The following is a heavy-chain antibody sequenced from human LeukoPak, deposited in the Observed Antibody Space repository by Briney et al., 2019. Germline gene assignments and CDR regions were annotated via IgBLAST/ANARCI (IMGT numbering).Heavy chain of an antibody. Sequence: ASVNVSCKASGYTFTGYYMHWVRQAPGQGLEWMGWINPNSGGTNYAQKFQGRVTMTRDTSISTAYMELSRLRSDDTAVYYCARAFRAAAGYMDVWGKGTTVTVSS. V-gene: IGHV1-2*02. D-gene: IGHD6-13*01. CDR2: INPNSGGT. CDR3: ARAFRAAAGYMDV. CDR1: GYTFTGYY. J-gene: IGHJ6*03.